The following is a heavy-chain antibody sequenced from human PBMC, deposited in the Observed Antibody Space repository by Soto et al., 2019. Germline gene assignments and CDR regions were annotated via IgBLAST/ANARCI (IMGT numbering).Heavy chain of an antibody. D-gene: IGHD5-12*01. J-gene: IGHJ4*02. Sequence: PSETLSLTCTVSGDSISSYSWSWIRQPPGKGLGWIGNIHYNGNTKYNPSLKSRVTMSVDTSKNQFSLKLISVTAADTAVYYCAREGNLGRWLQPLDYWGQGTLVTVSS. CDR2: IHYNGNT. CDR3: AREGNLGRWLQPLDY. CDR1: GDSISSYS. V-gene: IGHV4-59*01.